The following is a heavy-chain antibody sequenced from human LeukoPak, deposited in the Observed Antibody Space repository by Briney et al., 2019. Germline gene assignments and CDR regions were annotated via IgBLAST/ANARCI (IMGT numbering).Heavy chain of an antibody. Sequence: GSLRLSCAASGFTFSSYAMSWVRQAPGKGLEWVSAISGSGGSTYYADSVKGRFTISRDNSKNTLYLQMNSLRAEDTAVYYCAKGSSGWYLYDYWGQGTLVTVSS. CDR1: GFTFSSYA. D-gene: IGHD6-19*01. CDR3: AKGSSGWYLYDY. CDR2: ISGSGGST. V-gene: IGHV3-23*01. J-gene: IGHJ4*02.